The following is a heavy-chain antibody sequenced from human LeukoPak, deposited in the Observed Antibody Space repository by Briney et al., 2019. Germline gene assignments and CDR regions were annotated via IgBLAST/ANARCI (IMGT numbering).Heavy chain of an antibody. V-gene: IGHV3-74*01. Sequence: PGGSLRLSCAASGFTFTTYWMHWVRQAPGKGLVWVSHINSDGSITSYADSVKGRFTISRDNAKNTLYLQMNSLRAEDTAVYYCARGGGDPVTTLPYYYYYYGMDVWGQGTTVTVSS. CDR1: GFTFTTYW. CDR2: INSDGSIT. D-gene: IGHD4-17*01. CDR3: ARGGGDPVTTLPYYYYYYGMDV. J-gene: IGHJ6*02.